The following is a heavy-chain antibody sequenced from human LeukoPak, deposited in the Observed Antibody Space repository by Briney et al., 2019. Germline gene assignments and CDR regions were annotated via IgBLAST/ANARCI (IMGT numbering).Heavy chain of an antibody. CDR3: ARHGNGWSFDY. Sequence: PSETLSLTCTVSGGSINTYYWGWIRQSPGKGLEWIGYIYSSGTTNYNPSLKSRVTMSIDTSENQFSLKLSSVTAADTALYYCARHGNGWSFDYWGRGALVTVSS. D-gene: IGHD6-19*01. CDR1: GGSINTYY. V-gene: IGHV4-59*08. CDR2: IYSSGTT. J-gene: IGHJ4*02.